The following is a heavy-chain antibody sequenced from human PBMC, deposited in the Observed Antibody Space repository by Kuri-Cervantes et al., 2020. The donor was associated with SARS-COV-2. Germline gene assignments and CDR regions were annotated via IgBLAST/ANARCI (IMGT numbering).Heavy chain of an antibody. D-gene: IGHD2-2*02. CDR2: IYHSGST. V-gene: IGHV4-39*07. Sequence: SETLSLTCTVSGGSISSSSYYWCWIRRPPGKGLEWIGSIYHSGSTYYNPSLKSRVTISVDTSKNQFSLKLSSVTAADTAVYYCARAAVVVPAAIVFTYNWFDPWGQGTLVTVSS. CDR1: GGSISSSSYY. J-gene: IGHJ5*02. CDR3: ARAAVVVPAAIVFTYNWFDP.